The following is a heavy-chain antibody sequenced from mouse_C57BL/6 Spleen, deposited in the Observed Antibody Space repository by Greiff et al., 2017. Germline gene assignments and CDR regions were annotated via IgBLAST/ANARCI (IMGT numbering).Heavy chain of an antibody. CDR2: IYPGGGDT. CDR3: ARDGNGDY. J-gene: IGHJ2*01. Sequence: QVQLQQSGPELVKPGASVKISCKASGYAFSSSWMNWVKQRPGKGLEWIGRIYPGGGDTNYNGKFKGKATLTADKSSSTAYMQVSGLTSEDSAVYFCARDGNGDYWGQGTTLTVSS. D-gene: IGHD2-1*01. V-gene: IGHV1-82*01. CDR1: GYAFSSSW.